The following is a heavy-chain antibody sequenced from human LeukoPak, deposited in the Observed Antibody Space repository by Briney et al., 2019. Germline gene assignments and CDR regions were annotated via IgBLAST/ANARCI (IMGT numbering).Heavy chain of an antibody. CDR1: GGTSSSYA. Sequence: SVKVSCEASGGTSSSYAIRGVRQAPGQGLEWMGGIIPIFGTANYAQKFQGRVAITADESTSTAYMELSSLRSEDTAVYYCAREGYRSGWYWGQGTLVTVSS. CDR3: AREGYRSGWY. V-gene: IGHV1-69*13. J-gene: IGHJ4*02. D-gene: IGHD6-19*01. CDR2: IIPIFGTA.